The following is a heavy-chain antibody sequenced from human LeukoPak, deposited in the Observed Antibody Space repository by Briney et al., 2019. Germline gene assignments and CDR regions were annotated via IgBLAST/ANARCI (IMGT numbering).Heavy chain of an antibody. J-gene: IGHJ4*02. D-gene: IGHD6-25*01. Sequence: SETLSLICTVSGGSISSYYWSWTRQPPGKGLEWIGYIYHTGSTSYNPSLKSRVTISIDMSKNQFSLKLSSVTAADTALYYCARTSATAGLDYWGQGSLVTVSS. CDR1: GGSISSYY. CDR3: ARTSATAGLDY. CDR2: IYHTGST. V-gene: IGHV4-59*01.